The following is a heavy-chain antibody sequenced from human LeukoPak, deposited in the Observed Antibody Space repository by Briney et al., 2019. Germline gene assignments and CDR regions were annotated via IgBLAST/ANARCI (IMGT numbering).Heavy chain of an antibody. V-gene: IGHV3-74*01. CDR3: ARETLLTGKDY. D-gene: IGHD3-9*01. Sequence: GGSLRLSCAASGFTFSSYWMHWVRQAPGKGLVWVSRINSDGSSTSYADFVKGRFTISRDNAKNTLYLQMNSLRAEDTAVYYCARETLLTGKDYWGQGTLVTVSS. CDR1: GFTFSSYW. J-gene: IGHJ4*02. CDR2: INSDGSST.